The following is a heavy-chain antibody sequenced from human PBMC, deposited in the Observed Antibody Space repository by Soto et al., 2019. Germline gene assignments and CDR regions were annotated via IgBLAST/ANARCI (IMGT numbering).Heavy chain of an antibody. CDR1: SGNSSSSNW. CDR2: IYHSGST. CDR3: ARVGVPDYYMDV. J-gene: IGHJ6*03. D-gene: IGHD3-3*01. V-gene: IGHV4-4*02. Sequence: PSETLSLTSTVSSGNSSSSNWWSWVRQPPGKGLEWIGEIYHSGSTNYNPSLKSRVTISVDKSKNQFSLKLSSVTAADTAVYYCARVGVPDYYMDVWGKGTTVTVSS.